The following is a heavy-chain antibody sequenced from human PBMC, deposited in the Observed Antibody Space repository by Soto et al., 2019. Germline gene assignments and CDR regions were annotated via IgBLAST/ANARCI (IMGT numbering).Heavy chain of an antibody. CDR3: ARVNSSGWSYYYYGMDV. CDR1: GGTFSSYA. CDR2: IIPIFGTA. Sequence: QVQLVQSGAEVKKPGSSVKVSCKASGGTFSSYAISWVRQAPGQGLEWMGGIIPIFGTANYAQKFQGRATITADESTSTAYMELSSLRSEDTAVYYCARVNSSGWSYYYYGMDVWGQGTTVTVSS. J-gene: IGHJ6*02. V-gene: IGHV1-69*01. D-gene: IGHD6-19*01.